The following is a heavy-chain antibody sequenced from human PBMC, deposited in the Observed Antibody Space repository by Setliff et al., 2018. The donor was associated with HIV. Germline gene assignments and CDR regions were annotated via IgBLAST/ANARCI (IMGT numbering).Heavy chain of an antibody. CDR1: GFTFSSYT. D-gene: IGHD5-18*01. CDR2: ISYDGSNK. J-gene: IGHJ4*02. V-gene: IGHV3-30*04. CDR3: ARATRGYSYGSYDY. Sequence: GGSLRLSCAASGFTFSSYTMNWVRQAPGKGLEWVAVISYDGSNKYYADSVKGRFTISRDNSKNTLYLQMNSLRAEDTAVYYCARATRGYSYGSYDYWGQGTLVTVSS.